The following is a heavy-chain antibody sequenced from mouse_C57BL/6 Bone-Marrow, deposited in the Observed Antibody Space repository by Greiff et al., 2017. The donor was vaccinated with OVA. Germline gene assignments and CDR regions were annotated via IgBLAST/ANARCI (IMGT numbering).Heavy chain of an antibody. J-gene: IGHJ3*01. CDR3: ARRDGLGGLAY. CDR2: IYWDDDK. V-gene: IGHV8-12*01. CDR1: GFSLSTSGMG. Sequence: QVTLKVSGPGILQSSQTLSLTCSFSGFSLSTSGMGVSWLRQPSGQGLEWLAHIYWDDDKRYNPSLKSRRTISKETSRNQVVLKSTSVDTAETATYYCARRDGLGGLAYWGQGTLVTVSA. D-gene: IGHD3-1*01.